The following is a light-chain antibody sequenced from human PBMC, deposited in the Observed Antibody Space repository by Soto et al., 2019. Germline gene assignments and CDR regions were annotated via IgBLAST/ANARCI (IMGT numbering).Light chain of an antibody. CDR3: QYQEYT. CDR2: QAS. CDR1: QNIDKR. V-gene: IGKV1-5*03. J-gene: IGKJ2*01. Sequence: DIQMTQSPSTLSASVGDRVTITCRASQNIDKRLAWYQQEPGKAPRLLIHQASSLTSGVPSRFSGSGSGTEFTLTINSLQPDDFATYYCQYQEYTFGQGTKLEIK.